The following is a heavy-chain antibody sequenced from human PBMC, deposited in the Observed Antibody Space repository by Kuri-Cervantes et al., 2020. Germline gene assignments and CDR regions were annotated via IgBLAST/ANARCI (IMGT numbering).Heavy chain of an antibody. CDR2: ISSSSSYI. D-gene: IGHD6-19*01. CDR3: ARDLVSGTVDY. Sequence: GESLKISCVASGFTFSSYSMNWVRQAPGKGLEWVSSISSSSSYIYYADSVKGRFTISRDNAKNSLYLQTNSLRAEDTAVYYCARDLVSGTVDYWGQGTLVTVSS. V-gene: IGHV3-21*01. CDR1: GFTFSSYS. J-gene: IGHJ4*02.